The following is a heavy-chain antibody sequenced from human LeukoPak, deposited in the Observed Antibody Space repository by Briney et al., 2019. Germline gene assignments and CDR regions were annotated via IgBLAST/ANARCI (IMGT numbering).Heavy chain of an antibody. CDR1: GYSISSGDYY. Sequence: SETLSLTCTVSGYSISSGDYYWSWIRQPAGKGLEWIGRISSSGSTNYNPSLKSRVIISVDTSKNQFSLKLRSVTAADTAVYFCARGPYSYDSSCAFDIWGQGTMVTVSS. V-gene: IGHV4-61*02. CDR3: ARGPYSYDSSCAFDI. CDR2: ISSSGST. J-gene: IGHJ3*02. D-gene: IGHD3-22*01.